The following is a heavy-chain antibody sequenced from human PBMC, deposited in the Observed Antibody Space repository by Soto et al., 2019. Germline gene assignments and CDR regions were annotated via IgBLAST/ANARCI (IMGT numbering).Heavy chain of an antibody. D-gene: IGHD3-10*01. Sequence: PSETLSLTCAVSGGSISSGGYSWSWLRQPPGKGLEWIGYIYYRGSTNYNPSLKSRVTISVDTSKNQFSLKLSSVTAADTAVYYCARHLTMVRGVMSGNAFDIWGQGTMVTVSS. CDR3: ARHLTMVRGVMSGNAFDI. V-gene: IGHV4-61*08. J-gene: IGHJ3*02. CDR2: IYYRGST. CDR1: GGSISSGGYS.